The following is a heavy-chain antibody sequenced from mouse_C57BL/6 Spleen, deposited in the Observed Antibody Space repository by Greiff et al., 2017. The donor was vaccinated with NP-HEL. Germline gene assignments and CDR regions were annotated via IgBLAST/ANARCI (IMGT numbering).Heavy chain of an antibody. Sequence: VQLQQSGPGLVQPSQSLSITCTVSGFSLTSYGVHWVRQSPGKGLEWLGVIWSGGSTDYNAAFISRLSISKDNSKSQVFFKMNSLQADDTAIYYCATYGNYEGYFDYWGQGTTLTVSS. D-gene: IGHD2-1*01. CDR1: GFSLTSYG. CDR2: IWSGGST. CDR3: ATYGNYEGYFDY. V-gene: IGHV2-2*01. J-gene: IGHJ2*01.